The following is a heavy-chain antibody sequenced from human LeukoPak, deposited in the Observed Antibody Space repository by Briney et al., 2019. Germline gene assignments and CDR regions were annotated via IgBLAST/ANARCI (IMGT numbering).Heavy chain of an antibody. CDR2: MNPNSGNT. Sequence: GASVKVSCKASGYTFTSYDINWVRQATGQGLEWMGWMNPNSGNTGYAQKFQGRVTITRNTSISTAYMELSSLRSEDTAVYYCARGPTRGVRGVIKGSFDPWGQGTLVTVSS. CDR1: GYTFTSYD. D-gene: IGHD3-10*01. V-gene: IGHV1-8*03. CDR3: ARGPTRGVRGVIKGSFDP. J-gene: IGHJ5*02.